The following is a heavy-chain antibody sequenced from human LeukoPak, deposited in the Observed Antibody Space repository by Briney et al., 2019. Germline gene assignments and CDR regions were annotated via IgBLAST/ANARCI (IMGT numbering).Heavy chain of an antibody. V-gene: IGHV1-69*13. Sequence: SVKVSCKTSGGSFSSNGVNWVRRAPGQGLEWLGGIHPVSGRTFYGQRFQGRVTITADESTSTAYMELSSLRSEDTAVYYCARCPKIGYSSPRGVYYFDYWGQGTLVTVSS. CDR1: GGSFSSNG. D-gene: IGHD6-19*01. CDR2: IHPVSGRT. CDR3: ARCPKIGYSSPRGVYYFDY. J-gene: IGHJ4*02.